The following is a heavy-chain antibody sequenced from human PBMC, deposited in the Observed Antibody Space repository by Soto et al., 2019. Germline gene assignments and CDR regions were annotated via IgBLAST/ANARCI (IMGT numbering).Heavy chain of an antibody. J-gene: IGHJ6*02. CDR2: IQYSGYS. CDR3: ARHGFGRLHGLVDV. V-gene: IGHV4-59*08. CDR1: GGSITNYY. Sequence: QVQLQESGPGLVKPSETLSLTCTVSGGSITNYYCSWFRQPPGKGLEWIGYIQYSGYSAYNIALMSRVTMSMHTSKTPFSLMLETVTATDTAVYSCARHGFGRLHGLVDVWGQGTTVIVSS. D-gene: IGHD3-10*01.